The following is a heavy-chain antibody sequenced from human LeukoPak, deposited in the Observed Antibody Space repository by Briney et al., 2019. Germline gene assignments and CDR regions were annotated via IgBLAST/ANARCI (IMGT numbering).Heavy chain of an antibody. D-gene: IGHD5-24*01. Sequence: EASVKVSCRASGGTFSSYAISWVRQAPGQGLEWMGGIIPIFGTANYAQKFQGRVTITADESTSTDYMELSSLRSEDTAVYYCASRDGYNQELGYWGQGTLVTVSS. J-gene: IGHJ4*02. CDR1: GGTFSSYA. CDR3: ASRDGYNQELGY. V-gene: IGHV1-69*13. CDR2: IIPIFGTA.